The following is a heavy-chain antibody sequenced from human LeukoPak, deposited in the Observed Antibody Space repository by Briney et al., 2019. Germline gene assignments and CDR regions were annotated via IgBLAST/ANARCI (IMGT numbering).Heavy chain of an antibody. D-gene: IGHD3-16*01. CDR1: RFTLSTYG. CDR3: AKGAYDYVWGSLIDY. V-gene: IGHV3-30*18. J-gene: IGHJ4*02. Sequence: GGSMRLSCAASRFTLSTYGTHWVRQAPGKGLEWVSVISYDGSNKYYADSVKGRFTISRDNSKNTLYLQMNSLRAEDTAVYYCAKGAYDYVWGSLIDYWGQGTLVTVSS. CDR2: ISYDGSNK.